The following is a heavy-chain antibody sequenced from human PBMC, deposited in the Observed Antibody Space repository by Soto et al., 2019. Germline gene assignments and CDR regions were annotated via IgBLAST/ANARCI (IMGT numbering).Heavy chain of an antibody. D-gene: IGHD2-2*01. Sequence: SETLSLTCTVSGGCISSSNYYWGWIRQPPGKGLEWIGSIYYSGSTYYNPSLKSRVTISVDTSKNQFSLKLSSVTAADTAVYYCARGKIVVVSVATSFFDYWGQGTLVTVSS. V-gene: IGHV4-39*01. CDR1: GGCISSSNYY. J-gene: IGHJ4*02. CDR2: IYYSGST. CDR3: ARGKIVVVSVATSFFDY.